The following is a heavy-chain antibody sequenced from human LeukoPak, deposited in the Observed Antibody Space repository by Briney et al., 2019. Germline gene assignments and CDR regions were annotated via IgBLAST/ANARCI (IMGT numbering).Heavy chain of an antibody. D-gene: IGHD6-6*01. J-gene: IGHJ5*02. CDR2: YYSGTT. CDR1: GGSISSDY. CDR3: ARHKRASSTDWFDP. Sequence: KXSETLSLTCTVSGGSISSDYWSWIRQPPGKGLEWIGIYYSGTTKHNPSLKSRVTISVDTSKNQFSLKLSSVTAADTAMYYCARHKRASSTDWFDPWGQGTLVTVSS. V-gene: IGHV4-59*08.